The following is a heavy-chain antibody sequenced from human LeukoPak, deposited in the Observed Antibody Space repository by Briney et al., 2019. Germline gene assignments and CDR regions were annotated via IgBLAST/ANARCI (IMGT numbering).Heavy chain of an antibody. CDR2: VSYDGSNK. J-gene: IGHJ3*02. Sequence: PGGSLRLSCAASGFTFSNYGMHWVRQAPGKGLEWVAFVSYDGSNKYYADSVKGRFTISRDNSKNTLYLQMNSLRAEDTAVYYCARDPYGSGSQLLGVGAFDIWGQGTMVTVSS. D-gene: IGHD3-10*01. CDR1: GFTFSNYG. CDR3: ARDPYGSGSQLLGVGAFDI. V-gene: IGHV3-30*03.